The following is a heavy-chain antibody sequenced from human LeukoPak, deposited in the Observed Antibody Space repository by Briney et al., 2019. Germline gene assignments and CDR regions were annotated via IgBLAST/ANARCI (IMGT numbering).Heavy chain of an antibody. CDR2: INPNSGGT. CDR1: GYTFIHYY. V-gene: IGHV1-2*04. J-gene: IGHJ4*02. D-gene: IGHD5-12*01. CDR3: ARGQINGYDFDY. Sequence: ASVKVSCNASGYTFIHYYMHWVRQAPGQGPEWMGWINPNSGGTNYAQKFQGWVSMTRDTSITTAYMELSRLTSDDTAVYYCARGQINGYDFDYWGQGTLVTVSS.